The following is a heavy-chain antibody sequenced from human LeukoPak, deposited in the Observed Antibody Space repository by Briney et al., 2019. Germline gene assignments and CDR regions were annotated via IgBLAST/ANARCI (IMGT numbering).Heavy chain of an antibody. CDR3: ARSYSSGQKTYYFDY. V-gene: IGHV1-69*05. J-gene: IGHJ4*02. D-gene: IGHD6-19*01. CDR2: IIPIFGTA. CDR1: GGTFSSYA. Sequence: SVKVSCKASGGTFSSYAISWVRQAPGQGLEWKGGIIPIFGTANYAQKFQGRVTITTDESTSTAYMELSSLRSEDTAVYYCARSYSSGQKTYYFDYWGQGTLVTVSS.